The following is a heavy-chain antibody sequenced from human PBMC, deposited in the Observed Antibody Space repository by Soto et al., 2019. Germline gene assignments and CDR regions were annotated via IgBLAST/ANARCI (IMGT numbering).Heavy chain of an antibody. CDR2: INHSGST. Sequence: SETLSLTCAVYGGSFSGYYWSWIRQPPGKGLEWIGEINHSGSTNYNPSLKSRVTISVDTSKNQFSLKLSSVTAADTAVYYCARVSSITPDVWGKGTTVTVSS. CDR1: GGSFSGYY. CDR3: ARVSSITPDV. D-gene: IGHD3-16*01. J-gene: IGHJ6*04. V-gene: IGHV4-34*01.